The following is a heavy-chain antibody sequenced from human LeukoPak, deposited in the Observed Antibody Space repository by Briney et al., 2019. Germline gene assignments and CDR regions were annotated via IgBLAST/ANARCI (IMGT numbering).Heavy chain of an antibody. J-gene: IGHJ4*02. CDR2: IYHSGST. D-gene: IGHD4-17*01. Sequence: SETLSLTCTVSGYSISSGYYWGWIRQPPGKGLEWIGSIYHSGSTYYNPSLKSRVTISVDTSKNQFSLKLSSVTAADTAVYYCASSVTQYYFDYWGQGTLVTVSS. CDR3: ASSVTQYYFDY. CDR1: GYSISSGYY. V-gene: IGHV4-38-2*02.